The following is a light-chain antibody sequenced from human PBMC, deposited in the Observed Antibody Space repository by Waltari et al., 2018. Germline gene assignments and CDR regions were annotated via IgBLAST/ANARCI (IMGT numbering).Light chain of an antibody. Sequence: DIYMTQSQTSLSASVGHRITITTSSSQSISSYLNWYQQRPGKAPKLLIYAASSLQSGVPSRFSGSGFGTDFTLTISSLQPEDFATYCCQQSYSTSWTFGQGTKVEIK. J-gene: IGKJ1*01. CDR1: QSISSY. CDR3: QQSYSTSWT. CDR2: AAS. V-gene: IGKV1-39*01.